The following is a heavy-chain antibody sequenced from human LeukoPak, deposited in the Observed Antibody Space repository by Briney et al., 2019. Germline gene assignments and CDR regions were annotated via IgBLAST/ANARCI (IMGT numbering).Heavy chain of an antibody. CDR2: ISGSGGTS. J-gene: IGHJ4*02. Sequence: PGGSLRLSCAASGFTFSSNAMSWVRQAPGKGLEWVSAISGSGGTSYYAASVKGRFTISDNTSKNTLYLKITRLRAEATAVYYSAKDWGPDALRCFDWSFPLDDCGEGTLVTVSS. CDR1: GFTFSSNA. D-gene: IGHD3-9*01. CDR3: AKDWGPDALRCFDWSFPLDD. V-gene: IGHV3-23*01.